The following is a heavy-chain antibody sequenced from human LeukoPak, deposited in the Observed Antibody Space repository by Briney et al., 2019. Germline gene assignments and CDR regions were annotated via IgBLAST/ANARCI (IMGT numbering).Heavy chain of an antibody. CDR1: GFTFSSYS. Sequence: KAGGSLRLSCAASGFTFSSYSMDWVRQAPGKGLEWVSSISSSSSYIYYADSVKGRFTISRDNAKKSLYVQMNSLRVEDTAVYYCARAYSERYGLGYYYMDVWGKGATVTVSS. V-gene: IGHV3-21*01. CDR3: ARAYSERYGLGYYYMDV. J-gene: IGHJ6*03. CDR2: ISSSSSYI. D-gene: IGHD1-26*01.